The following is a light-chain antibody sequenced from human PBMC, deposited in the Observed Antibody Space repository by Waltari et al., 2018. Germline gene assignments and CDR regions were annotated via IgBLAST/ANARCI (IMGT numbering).Light chain of an antibody. V-gene: IGKV1-33*01. CDR1: QDITIK. Sequence: DIQMTQSPSSLSASVVHIVTITCQASQDITIKLNWFQQKAGKAPEVLIFDASNSNASVPSRFSGRGYGTNFAFTITSLQPEDVGKYYCQQYANLPLTFGGGTRVEIK. CDR3: QQYANLPLT. CDR2: DAS. J-gene: IGKJ4*01.